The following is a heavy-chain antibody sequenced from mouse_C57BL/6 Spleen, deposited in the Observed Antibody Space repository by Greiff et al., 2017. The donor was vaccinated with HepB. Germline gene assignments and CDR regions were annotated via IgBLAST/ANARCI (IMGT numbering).Heavy chain of an antibody. CDR3: ARRLREDFDY. CDR2: INPGSGGT. CDR1: GYAFTNYL. J-gene: IGHJ2*01. Sequence: QVQLKESGAELVRPGTSVKVSCKASGYAFTNYLIEWVKQRPGQGLEWIGVINPGSGGTNYNEKFKGKATLTADKSSSTAYMQLSSLTSEDSAVYFCARRLREDFDYWGQGTTLTVSS. D-gene: IGHD2-2*01. V-gene: IGHV1-54*01.